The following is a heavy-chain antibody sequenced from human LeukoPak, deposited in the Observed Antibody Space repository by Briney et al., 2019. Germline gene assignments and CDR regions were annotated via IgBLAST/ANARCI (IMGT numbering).Heavy chain of an antibody. CDR1: GGSFSGYY. Sequence: KPSETLSLTCAVYGGSFSGYYWSWIRQPPGKGLEWIGEINHSGSTNYNPSLKSRVTISVDTSKNQFSLKLSSVTAADTAVYYCARGTRGGNQVDWGQGTLVTVSS. V-gene: IGHV4-34*01. D-gene: IGHD4-23*01. CDR3: ARGTRGGNQVD. J-gene: IGHJ4*02. CDR2: INHSGST.